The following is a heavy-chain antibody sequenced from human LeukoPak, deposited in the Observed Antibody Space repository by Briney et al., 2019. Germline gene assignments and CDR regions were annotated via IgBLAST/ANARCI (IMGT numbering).Heavy chain of an antibody. CDR2: IGSSGVNI. CDR3: ARRSSGYYFFDY. V-gene: IGHV3-11*01. D-gene: IGHD3-22*01. Sequence: GGSLRLSCAASGFTFSDYYMSWIRQAPGKGLEWVSYIGSSGVNIYCADSVKGRFTISRDNAKNSLYLQMNSLRAEDTAVYYCARRSSGYYFFDYWGQGTLVTVSS. J-gene: IGHJ4*02. CDR1: GFTFSDYY.